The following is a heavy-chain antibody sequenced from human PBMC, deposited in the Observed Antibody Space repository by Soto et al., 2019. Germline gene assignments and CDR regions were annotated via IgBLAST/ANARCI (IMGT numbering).Heavy chain of an antibody. D-gene: IGHD1-26*01. CDR2: ISGSDGKT. Sequence: EVQLLESGGGLVRPGGSLRLSCTASGFSFSSYALSWVRQAPGKGLEWVSTISGSDGKTYYADSVKGRLSISRDTSKTTLYLEMTSQRDEDTAVYYCARWSFLDYWGQGTRVTVS. CDR1: GFSFSSYA. CDR3: ARWSFLDY. V-gene: IGHV3-23*01. J-gene: IGHJ4*02.